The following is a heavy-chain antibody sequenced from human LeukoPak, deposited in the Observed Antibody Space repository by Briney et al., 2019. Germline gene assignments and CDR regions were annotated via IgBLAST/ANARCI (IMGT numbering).Heavy chain of an antibody. CDR3: ARAIASSGSRLFDY. V-gene: IGHV4-30-4*08. Sequence: PSEALFLAFSVPGGCISSGDCYWSWIRQPPGKGLERLGYIYYSGSTYYNPSLKSRVTISLDTSKTQFSLRLTSVTAADTAVYYCARAIASSGSRLFDYWGQGTLVTVSS. CDR1: GGCISSGDCY. CDR2: IYYSGST. J-gene: IGHJ4*02. D-gene: IGHD3-10*01.